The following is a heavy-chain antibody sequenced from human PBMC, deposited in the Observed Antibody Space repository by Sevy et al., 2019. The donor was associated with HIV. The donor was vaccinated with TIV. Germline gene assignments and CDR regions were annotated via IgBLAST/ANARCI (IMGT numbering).Heavy chain of an antibody. CDR3: TREFPSAPPRSDAFEI. V-gene: IGHV3-33*01. Sequence: GGSLRLSCAASGFTFRTYAMHWVRQAPGKGLEWVAVIWYDGSNEHYVDSVKGRFAISRDNSKNTLYLQMNSLRVEDTAVYHCTREFPSAPPRSDAFEIWGQGTKVTVSS. CDR2: IWYDGSNE. CDR1: GFTFRTYA. D-gene: IGHD6-6*01. J-gene: IGHJ3*02.